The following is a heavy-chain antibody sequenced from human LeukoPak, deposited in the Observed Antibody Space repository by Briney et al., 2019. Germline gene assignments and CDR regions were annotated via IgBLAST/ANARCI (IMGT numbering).Heavy chain of an antibody. Sequence: GGSLRLSCAASGFTFSTYWMHWVRQVPGKGLMWVSRINSYGNSTNYADSVKGRFTISRDNSKNTLSLQMTSLRAEDTAVYYCARDRDWGSGAFDIWGQGTMVTVSS. CDR1: GFTFSTYW. CDR2: INSYGNST. J-gene: IGHJ3*02. V-gene: IGHV3-74*01. D-gene: IGHD7-27*01. CDR3: ARDRDWGSGAFDI.